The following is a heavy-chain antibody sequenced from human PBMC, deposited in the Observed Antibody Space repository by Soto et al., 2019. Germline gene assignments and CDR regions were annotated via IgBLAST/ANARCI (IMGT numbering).Heavy chain of an antibody. Sequence: GASLKFSCKASGYTFTRYDINWVRHATGQGIGMMGSMNPNSRNTGYAKKFQGRVTMTRNTPKTTAYMELSSLRSEDTAVYYWARGYSSSWWFDPGGQGTLVTVSS. CDR1: GYTFTRYD. J-gene: IGHJ5*02. D-gene: IGHD6-6*01. CDR3: ARGYSSSWWFDP. CDR2: MNPNSRNT. V-gene: IGHV1-8*01.